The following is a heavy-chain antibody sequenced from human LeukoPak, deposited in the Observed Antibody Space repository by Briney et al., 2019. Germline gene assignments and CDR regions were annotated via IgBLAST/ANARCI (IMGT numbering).Heavy chain of an antibody. CDR3: AKSLGLMDV. J-gene: IGHJ6*02. CDR2: ISGSGGRT. CDR1: GFTFSRYA. Sequence: GGSLRLSCAASGFTFSRYAMSWVRHAPGKAVEWVSAISGSGGRTYYADSVKGRFTISRDNSKNTLYLQMNSLRAEDTAVYYCAKSLGLMDVWGQGTTVTVSS. D-gene: IGHD2-2*03. V-gene: IGHV3-23*01.